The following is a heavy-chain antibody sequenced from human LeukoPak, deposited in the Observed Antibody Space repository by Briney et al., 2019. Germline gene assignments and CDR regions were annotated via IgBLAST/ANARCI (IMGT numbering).Heavy chain of an antibody. D-gene: IGHD2/OR15-2a*01. V-gene: IGHV1-2*02. CDR3: AREEYRVFTN. J-gene: IGHJ4*02. Sequence: ASVTVSCKASGYTFTGYYMHWVRQAPGQGLEWMGWINPNSGGTNYAQKFQGRVTMTRDTSISTAYMELSRLRSDDTAVYHCAREEYRVFTNWGQGTLVTVSS. CDR2: INPNSGGT. CDR1: GYTFTGYY.